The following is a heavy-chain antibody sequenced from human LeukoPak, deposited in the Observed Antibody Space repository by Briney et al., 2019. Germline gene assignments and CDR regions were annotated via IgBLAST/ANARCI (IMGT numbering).Heavy chain of an antibody. CDR1: GGTFSSYA. CDR3: ARDSSGWYGHFDY. V-gene: IGHV1-69*06. Sequence: SVKVSCKASGGTFSSYAISWVRQAPGQGLEWMGGIIPIFGTANYAQKFQGRVTITADKSTSTAYMELSSLRSDDTAVYYCARDSSGWYGHFDYWGQGTLVTVSS. D-gene: IGHD6-19*01. CDR2: IIPIFGTA. J-gene: IGHJ4*02.